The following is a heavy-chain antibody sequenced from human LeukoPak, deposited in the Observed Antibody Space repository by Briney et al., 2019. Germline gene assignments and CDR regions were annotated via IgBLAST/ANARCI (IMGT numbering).Heavy chain of an antibody. CDR3: ARGAGYYDSSGYPVEFDY. CDR2: IKQDGSEK. CDR1: GFTFSSYW. V-gene: IGHV3-7*04. D-gene: IGHD3-22*01. J-gene: IGHJ4*02. Sequence: GSLRLSCAASGFTFSSYWMSWVRQAPGKGLEWVANIKQDGSEKYYVDSVKGRFTISRDNAKNSLYLQMNSLRAEDTAVYYCARGAGYYDSSGYPVEFDYWGQGTLVTVSS.